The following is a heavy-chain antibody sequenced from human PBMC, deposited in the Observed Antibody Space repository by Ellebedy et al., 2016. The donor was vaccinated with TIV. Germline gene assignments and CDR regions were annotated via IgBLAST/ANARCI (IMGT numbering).Heavy chain of an antibody. CDR2: ISDSGGST. J-gene: IGHJ4*02. D-gene: IGHD3-10*01. V-gene: IGHV3-23*01. CDR1: GFTFSSYA. Sequence: GESLKISCAASGFTFSSYAMSWVRQAPGKGLEWVSAISDSGGSTYYADSVKGRFTISRDNSKNTLYLQMNSLRAEDTAVYYCAKVVRGVPGGPDYWGQGTLVTVSS. CDR3: AKVVRGVPGGPDY.